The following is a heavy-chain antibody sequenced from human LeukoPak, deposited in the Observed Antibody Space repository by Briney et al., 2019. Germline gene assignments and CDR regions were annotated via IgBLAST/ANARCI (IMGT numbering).Heavy chain of an antibody. Sequence: SETLSLTCAVYGESFMGYYWSSIRHPPGEGVEWRGEINHSGGTNYNPSLKSRVTISVDTSTTQLYLKLSSVTAADTAVYYSARGDRYYYDSSGYYSHDYWGQGTLVTVSS. D-gene: IGHD3-22*01. V-gene: IGHV4-34*01. J-gene: IGHJ4*02. CDR2: INHSGGT. CDR1: GESFMGYY. CDR3: ARGDRYYYDSSGYYSHDY.